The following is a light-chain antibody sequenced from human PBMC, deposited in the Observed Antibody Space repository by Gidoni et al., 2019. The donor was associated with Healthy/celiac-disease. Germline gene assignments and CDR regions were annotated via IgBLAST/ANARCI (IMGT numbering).Light chain of an antibody. CDR1: SGSIASNY. Sequence: NFMLTQPHSVSESPVNTVTISCTRSSGSIASNYVQWYQQRPGSAPTTVIYEDNQRPSGGPDRVSVSIDSSSNSASLTISGLKTEDEADYYCQSYDSSNLVVFGGGTKLTVL. J-gene: IGLJ2*01. CDR3: QSYDSSNLVV. CDR2: EDN. V-gene: IGLV6-57*04.